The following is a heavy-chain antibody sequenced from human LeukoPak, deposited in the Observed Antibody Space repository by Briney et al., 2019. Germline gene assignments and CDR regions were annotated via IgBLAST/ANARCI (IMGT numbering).Heavy chain of an antibody. J-gene: IGHJ4*02. V-gene: IGHV5-51*01. CDR3: ARHSGRGMVQVAEEIDY. D-gene: IGHD3-10*01. Sequence: GESLNIYCKGSGYSFTSYWIGWVRQMPGNVLESMGIIYPGDSDTMYSPTFQGQVTISADKSISTAYRQWSSLKASDTAMYYCARHSGRGMVQVAEEIDYWGQGTLVTVSS. CDR1: GYSFTSYW. CDR2: IYPGDSDT.